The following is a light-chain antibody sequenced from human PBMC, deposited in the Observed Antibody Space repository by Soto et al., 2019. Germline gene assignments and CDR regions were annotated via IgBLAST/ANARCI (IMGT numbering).Light chain of an antibody. Sequence: EIVMTQSTATLFVSPGEGANLXCRASQRVGGHLAWYQHKPGQAPRLLLYDASTRANGGPARFSGSGSMTDFTRTISGLQSEDAAIYYGQQYQTWPRTFGQGTKVDIK. CDR3: QQYQTWPRT. V-gene: IGKV3-15*01. CDR1: QRVGGH. J-gene: IGKJ1*01. CDR2: DAS.